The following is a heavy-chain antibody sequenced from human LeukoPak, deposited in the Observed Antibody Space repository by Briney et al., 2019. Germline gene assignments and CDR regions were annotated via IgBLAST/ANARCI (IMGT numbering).Heavy chain of an antibody. CDR1: GGTFSSYA. CDR2: IIPIFGTA. CDR3: ARDSSEFRSLIPH. V-gene: IGHV1-69*13. J-gene: IGHJ1*01. D-gene: IGHD2-21*01. Sequence: VASVKVSCKASGGTFSSYAINWVRQAPGQGLEWMGGIIPIFGTANYAQKFQGRVTITADESTSTAYMELSSLRSEDTAVYYCARDSSEFRSLIPHWGQGTQVTVSS.